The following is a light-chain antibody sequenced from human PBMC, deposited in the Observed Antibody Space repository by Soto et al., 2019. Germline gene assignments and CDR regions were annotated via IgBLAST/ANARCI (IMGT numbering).Light chain of an antibody. CDR2: DVN. V-gene: IGLV2-14*01. CDR3: SSYTNVNTFI. J-gene: IGLJ2*01. Sequence: QSALTQPASVSGSPGQSITISCAGSSSDLRDFNSVSWYQQHPGKAPKLMIYDVNYRPSGISNRFSGSKSGDAASLTISGLQAEDEADYYCSSYTNVNTFIFGGGTKLTVL. CDR1: SSDLRDFNS.